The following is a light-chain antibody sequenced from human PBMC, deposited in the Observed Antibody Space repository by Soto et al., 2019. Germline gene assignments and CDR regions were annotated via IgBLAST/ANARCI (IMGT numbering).Light chain of an antibody. J-gene: IGLJ1*01. Sequence: QSALTQPASVSGSPGQSITISCTGTSSDVGGYNYVSWYQQYPGKAPKVMIYDVSNRPSGVSNRFSGSKSGNTASLTISGLQAEDEADYYCSSYTSSSTYVFGSGTKVTVL. CDR1: SSDVGGYNY. CDR2: DVS. V-gene: IGLV2-14*03. CDR3: SSYTSSSTYV.